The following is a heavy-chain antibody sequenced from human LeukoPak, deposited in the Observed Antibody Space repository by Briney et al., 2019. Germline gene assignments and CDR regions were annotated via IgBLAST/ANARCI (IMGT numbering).Heavy chain of an antibody. CDR2: ISYDGSNK. CDR1: GFTFSSYA. Sequence: GGSLRLSCAASGFTFSSYAMHWARQAPGKGLEWVAVISYDGSNKYYADSVKGRFTISRDNSKNTLYLQMNSLRAEDTAVYYCARESEWLLVADEGFSYFQHWGQGTLVTVSS. D-gene: IGHD2-8*02. CDR3: ARESEWLLVADEGFSYFQH. V-gene: IGHV3-30-3*01. J-gene: IGHJ1*01.